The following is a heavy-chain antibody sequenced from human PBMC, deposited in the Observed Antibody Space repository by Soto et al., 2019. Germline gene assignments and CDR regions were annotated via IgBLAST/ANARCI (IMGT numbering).Heavy chain of an antibody. V-gene: IGHV5-10-1*03. D-gene: IGHD4-17*01. J-gene: IGHJ3*01. CDR1: GYSFTSYW. CDR2: IDPTDSYT. CDR3: ARLDSGGTNAYAFDV. Sequence: VQLVQSGAEVKKPGESLTISCKGSGYSFTSYWISWVRQMPGKGLEWMGRIDPTDSYTNGSPSFQGHVTISVDKSISTAYLQGSRLKASDTAMYYCARLDSGGTNAYAFDVWGQGTMVTVSS.